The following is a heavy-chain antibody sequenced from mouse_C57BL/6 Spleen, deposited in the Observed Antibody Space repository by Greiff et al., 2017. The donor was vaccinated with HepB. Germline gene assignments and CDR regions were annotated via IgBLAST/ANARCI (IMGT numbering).Heavy chain of an antibody. CDR3: ARRAVVATDYFDY. D-gene: IGHD1-1*01. V-gene: IGHV1-55*01. Sequence: VKLQQPGAELVKPGASVKMSCKASGYTFTSYWITWVKQRTGQGLEWIGDIYPGSGSTNYHEKFKSKATLTVDTSSSTAYMQLSSLTSEDSAVYYCARRAVVATDYFDYWGQGTTLTVSS. CDR2: IYPGSGST. J-gene: IGHJ2*01. CDR1: GYTFTSYW.